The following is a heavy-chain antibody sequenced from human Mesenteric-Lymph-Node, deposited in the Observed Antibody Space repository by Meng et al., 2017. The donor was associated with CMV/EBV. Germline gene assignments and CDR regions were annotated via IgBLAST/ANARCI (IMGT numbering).Heavy chain of an antibody. CDR3: TRGSSDCSTPNCPFDY. V-gene: IGHV1-69*06. Sequence: SGDTFTRSAISWVRQAPGQGFEWRGGIIPIFGTANYAQKFQGRVAISADKSTNTAYMEVISLRSEDTALYYCTRGSSDCSTPNCPFDYWGQGTLVTVSS. CDR2: IIPIFGTA. CDR1: GDTFTRSA. J-gene: IGHJ4*02. D-gene: IGHD2-2*01.